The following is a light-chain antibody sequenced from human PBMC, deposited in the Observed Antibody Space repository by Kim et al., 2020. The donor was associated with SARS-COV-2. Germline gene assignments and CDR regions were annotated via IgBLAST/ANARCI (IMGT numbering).Light chain of an antibody. CDR1: QSVNTY. Sequence: SLSPGERAALSCRASQSVNTYLAWYRQKPGQAPRLLIFDASTRATGIPARFSGSGSGTDFTLTISSLEPEDFAVYYCQQHNNWLTFGGGTKVDIK. V-gene: IGKV3-11*01. J-gene: IGKJ4*01. CDR2: DAS. CDR3: QQHNNWLT.